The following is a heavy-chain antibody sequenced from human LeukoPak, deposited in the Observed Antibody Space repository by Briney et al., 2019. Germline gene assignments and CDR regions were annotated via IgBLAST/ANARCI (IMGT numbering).Heavy chain of an antibody. V-gene: IGHV4-34*01. CDR1: GGSFSGYY. Sequence: SETLSLTCAVYGGSFSGYYWSWIRQPPGKGLEWIGEINHSGSTNYNPSLKGRVTISVDTSKNQFSLKLSSVTAADTAVYYCAREGRGYSGYARYWGRGTLVTVSS. CDR3: AREGRGYSGYARY. CDR2: INHSGST. J-gene: IGHJ4*02. D-gene: IGHD5-12*01.